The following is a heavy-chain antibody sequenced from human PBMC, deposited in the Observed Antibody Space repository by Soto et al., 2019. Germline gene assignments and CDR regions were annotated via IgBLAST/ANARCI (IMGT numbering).Heavy chain of an antibody. V-gene: IGHV4-30-2*01. CDR3: ARAEDTAAFLDP. CDR1: GGSISRGGYS. Sequence: RSLTSAVSGGSISRGGYSLSWIRQPPGKGLEWIGYIYHSGSTYYNPSLKSRVTISVDRSKNQFSLKLSSVTAADTAVYYCARAEDTAAFLDPWGQGTLVTVSS. CDR2: IYHSGST. J-gene: IGHJ5*02. D-gene: IGHD5-18*01.